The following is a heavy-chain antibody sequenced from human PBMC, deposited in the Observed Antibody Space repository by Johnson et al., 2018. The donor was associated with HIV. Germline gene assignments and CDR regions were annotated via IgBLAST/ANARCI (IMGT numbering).Heavy chain of an antibody. CDR3: AKEESGSFLAFDI. CDR2: IRYDGSNK. D-gene: IGHD1-26*01. J-gene: IGHJ3*02. CDR1: GFTFSSYG. Sequence: QMQLVESGGGVVQPGGSLRLSCAASGFTFSSYGMHWVRQAPGKGLEWVTFIRYDGSNKYYADSVKGRFTISRDNSKNTLYLQMNSLRPEDTAMFYCAKEESGSFLAFDIWGQGTMVTVSS. V-gene: IGHV3-30*02.